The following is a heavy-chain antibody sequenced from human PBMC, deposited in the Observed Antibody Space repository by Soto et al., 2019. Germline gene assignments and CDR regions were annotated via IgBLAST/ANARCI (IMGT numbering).Heavy chain of an antibody. CDR3: XXXXXXXCSGGRCYLDDPFDY. D-gene: IGHD2-15*01. V-gene: IGHV3-23*01. CDR2: ISGSAAST. CDR1: GFTFSNYA. Sequence: EVHLLESGGDLVQPGGSLRLSCAASGFTFSNYAMSWVRQAPGKGLDWVSGISGSAASTFYADSVKGRFTISRDNSKNTXXXXXNSLRAXXXXXXXXXXXXXXXCSGGRCYLDDPFDYWGQGTLVTVSS. J-gene: IGHJ4*02.